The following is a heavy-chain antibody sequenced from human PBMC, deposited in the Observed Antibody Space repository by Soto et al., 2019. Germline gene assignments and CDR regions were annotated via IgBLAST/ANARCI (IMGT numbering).Heavy chain of an antibody. CDR2: IHHTGGT. CDR1: GAAISTGTYS. CDR3: ARVLPNNFRLNWFDP. Sequence: QLQLQEAGSGLVKPSQTLSLTCGVSGAAISTGTYSWNWIRQPPGKGLEWIGYIHHTGGTFYKPSLESRVTIARHVAKNQFSLRKISVTPADAAVYCFARVLPNNFRLNWFDPRGEGTLVSDSS. V-gene: IGHV4-30-2*01. D-gene: IGHD1-20*01. J-gene: IGHJ5*02.